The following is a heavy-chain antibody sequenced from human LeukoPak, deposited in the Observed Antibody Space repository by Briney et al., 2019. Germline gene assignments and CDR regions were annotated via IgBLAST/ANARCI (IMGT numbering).Heavy chain of an antibody. V-gene: IGHV3-11*01. D-gene: IGHD3-10*01. CDR2: ISSSGSTI. J-gene: IGHJ4*02. CDR1: GFTFSDYY. CDR3: ARSDGSGSYSFRGYFDY. Sequence: GGSLRLSCAASGFTFSDYYMSWIRQAPGKGLEWVSYISSSGSTIYYAGSVKGRFTLSRDNAKDSLYLQMNSLRAEDTALYYCARSDGSGSYSFRGYFDYWGQGTLVTVSS.